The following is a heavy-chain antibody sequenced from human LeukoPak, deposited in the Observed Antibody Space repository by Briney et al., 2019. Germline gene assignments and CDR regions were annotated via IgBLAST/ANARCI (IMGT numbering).Heavy chain of an antibody. D-gene: IGHD2-2*01. CDR2: INHSGST. V-gene: IGHV4-34*01. Sequence: SETLSLTCAVYGGSFSGYYWSWIRQPPGKGREWIGEINHSGSTNYNPSLKSRVTISVAPSKNQFSLKLSSVTAADTAVYYCAREGGYQRYFDYWGQGTLVTVSS. CDR3: AREGGYQRYFDY. CDR1: GGSFSGYY. J-gene: IGHJ4*02.